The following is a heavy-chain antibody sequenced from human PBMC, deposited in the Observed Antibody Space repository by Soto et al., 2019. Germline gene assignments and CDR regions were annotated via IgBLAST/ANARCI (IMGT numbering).Heavy chain of an antibody. CDR3: ARRYGGTFDY. CDR1: GGSISSYY. D-gene: IGHD3-16*01. V-gene: IGHV4-59*01. CDR2: IYYSGST. J-gene: IGHJ4*02. Sequence: QVQLQESGPGLVKPSETLSLTCTVSGGSISSYYWSWIRQPPGKGLEWIGYIYYSGSTTYNPSLKIPVTPSVDTSKTQFSLTLSSVTPADTALYYCARRYGGTFDYWGQATLVTVSS.